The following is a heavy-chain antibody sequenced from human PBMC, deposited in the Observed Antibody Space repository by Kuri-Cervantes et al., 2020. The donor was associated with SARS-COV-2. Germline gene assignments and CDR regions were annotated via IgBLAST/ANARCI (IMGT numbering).Heavy chain of an antibody. J-gene: IGHJ4*02. D-gene: IGHD2-2*02. CDR2: IIPIFGAA. CDR3: ARDPDLGSYCSSTSCYTPPFDY. V-gene: IGHV1-69*06. CDR1: GGTFSSYT. Sequence: SVKVSCKASGGTFSSYTISWVRQAPGQGLEWMGGIIPIFGAANYAQKFQGRVTMTEDTSTGTAYMELRSLRSDDTAVYYCARDPDLGSYCSSTSCYTPPFDYWGQGTLVTDSS.